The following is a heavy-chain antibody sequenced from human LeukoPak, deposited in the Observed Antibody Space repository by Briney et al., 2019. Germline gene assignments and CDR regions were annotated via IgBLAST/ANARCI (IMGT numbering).Heavy chain of an antibody. Sequence: PGGSLRLSCAASGFTFSSYSMNWVRQAPGKGLEWVSSISSSSSYIYYADSVKGRFTISRDNAKNSLYLQMNSLRAEDTDVYYCARGGGQGLLWFGELLYYYGMDVWGKGTTVTVSS. V-gene: IGHV3-21*01. CDR1: GFTFSSYS. J-gene: IGHJ6*04. CDR2: ISSSSSYI. CDR3: ARGGGQGLLWFGELLYYYGMDV. D-gene: IGHD3-10*01.